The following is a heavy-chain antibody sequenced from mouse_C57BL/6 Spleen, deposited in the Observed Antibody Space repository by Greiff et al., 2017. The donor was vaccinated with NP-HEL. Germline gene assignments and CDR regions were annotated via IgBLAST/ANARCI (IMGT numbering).Heavy chain of an antibody. CDR1: GYTFTSYW. CDR2: IYPSDSET. J-gene: IGHJ4*01. Sequence: QVQLQQPGAELGRPGSSVKLSCKASGYTFTSYWMDWVKQRPGQGLEWIGNIYPSDSETHYNQKFKDKATLTVDKSSSTAYMQLSSLTSEDSAVYYCAREGIYDGYLYAMDYWGQGTSVTVSS. D-gene: IGHD2-3*01. V-gene: IGHV1-61*01. CDR3: AREGIYDGYLYAMDY.